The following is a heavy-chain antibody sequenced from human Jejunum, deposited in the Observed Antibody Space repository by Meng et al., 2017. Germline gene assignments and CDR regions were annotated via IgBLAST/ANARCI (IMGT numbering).Heavy chain of an antibody. CDR2: INHSGST. CDR3: ASENDYGGKG. Sequence: QVQLPQLGAGLLKPSETLSLTCAVYGGSFSGYYWSWIRQPPGKGLEWIGEINHSGSTNYNPSLKSRVTISVDTSKNQFSLKMSSVTAADTAVYYCASENDYGGKGWGQGTLVTVSS. J-gene: IGHJ4*02. D-gene: IGHD4-23*01. V-gene: IGHV4-34*01. CDR1: GGSFSGYY.